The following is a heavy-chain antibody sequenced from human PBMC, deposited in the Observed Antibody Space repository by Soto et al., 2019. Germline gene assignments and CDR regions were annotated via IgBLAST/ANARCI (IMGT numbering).Heavy chain of an antibody. CDR2: IIPIFGTA. CDR1: GGTFSSYA. V-gene: IGHV1-69*01. D-gene: IGHD4-17*01. CDR3: ARDPGTVVSRYYFDY. J-gene: IGHJ4*02. Sequence: VQLLESGAEVKKPGSSVKVSCKASGGTFSSYAISWGRQAPGQGLEWMGGIIPIFGTANYAQKFQGRVTITADESTSTAYMELSSLRSEDTAVYYCARDPGTVVSRYYFDYWGQGTLVTVSS.